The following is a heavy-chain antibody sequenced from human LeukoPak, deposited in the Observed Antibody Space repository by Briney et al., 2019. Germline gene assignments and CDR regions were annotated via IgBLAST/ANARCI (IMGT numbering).Heavy chain of an antibody. CDR1: GFTFSSYA. CDR3: TKDSNYGSGLDY. D-gene: IGHD3-10*01. Sequence: PGGSLRLSCAASGFTFSSYAMSWVRQAPGKGLEWVSAISGSGGSTYYADSVKGRFTISRDNSKNTLYLQMNSLRAEDTAVYYCTKDSNYGSGLDYWGQGTLVTVSS. J-gene: IGHJ4*02. CDR2: ISGSGGST. V-gene: IGHV3-23*01.